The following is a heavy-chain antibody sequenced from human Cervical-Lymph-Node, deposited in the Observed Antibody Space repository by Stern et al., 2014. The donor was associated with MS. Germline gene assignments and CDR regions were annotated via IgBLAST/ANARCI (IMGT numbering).Heavy chain of an antibody. Sequence: VQLVESGGGAVQPGRSLRLSCVVSGFTFSKYGMHWVRQAPGKGLEWVAIISYNGNLKYYSDAVKGRFTISRDNSKATLSLEINRLRGEDTAVKFCARDMTTVTALEYWGQGTPVTV. CDR2: ISYNGNLK. CDR1: GFTFSKYG. D-gene: IGHD4-17*01. CDR3: ARDMTTVTALEY. V-gene: IGHV3-30*03. J-gene: IGHJ4*02.